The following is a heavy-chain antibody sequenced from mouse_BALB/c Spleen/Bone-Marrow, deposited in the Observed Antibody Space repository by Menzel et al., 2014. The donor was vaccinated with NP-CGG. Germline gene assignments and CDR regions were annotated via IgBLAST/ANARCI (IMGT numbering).Heavy chain of an antibody. Sequence: EVQLQQSGAELVKPGASVKLSCTASGFNIKDTYMHWVKQRPEQGLEWIGRVDPANGNTKYDPKFQGKATITADTSSNTAYLQLSSLTSEDTAVYYCARWEYYAMDYWGQGTSVTVSS. D-gene: IGHD4-1*01. CDR2: VDPANGNT. V-gene: IGHV14-3*02. J-gene: IGHJ4*01. CDR3: ARWEYYAMDY. CDR1: GFNIKDTY.